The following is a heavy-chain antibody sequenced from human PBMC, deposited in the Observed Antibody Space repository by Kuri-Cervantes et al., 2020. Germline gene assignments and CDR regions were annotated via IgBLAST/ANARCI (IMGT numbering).Heavy chain of an antibody. V-gene: IGHV3-53*01. CDR1: GFTVSSNY. CDR3: ARDRDYFDY. J-gene: IGHJ4*02. D-gene: IGHD3-10*01. Sequence: GESLKISCAASGFTVSSNYMSWVRQAPGKGLEWVSVIYSGGSTYYADSVKGRFTISRDNSKNTLYLQVNSLRAEDTAVYYCARDRDYFDYWGQGTLVTVSS. CDR2: IYSGGST.